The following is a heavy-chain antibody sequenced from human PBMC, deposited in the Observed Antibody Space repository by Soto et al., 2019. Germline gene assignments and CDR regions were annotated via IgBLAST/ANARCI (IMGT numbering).Heavy chain of an antibody. CDR2: IIPIFGTA. D-gene: IGHD6-13*01. J-gene: IGHJ6*02. V-gene: IGHV1-69*06. CDR3: AGVEGYSSSWYSYYYGMDV. CDR1: GGTFSSYA. Sequence: QVQLVQSGAEVKKPGSSVKVSCKASGGTFSSYAISWVRQAPGQGLEWMGGIIPIFGTANYAQKFQGRVTITSDKSTSTAYMDLSSLRSEDTAVYYCAGVEGYSSSWYSYYYGMDVWGQGTTFTVSS.